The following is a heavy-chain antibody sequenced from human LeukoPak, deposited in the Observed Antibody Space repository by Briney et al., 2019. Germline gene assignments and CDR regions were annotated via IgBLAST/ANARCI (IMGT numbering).Heavy chain of an antibody. J-gene: IGHJ4*02. D-gene: IGHD3-9*01. CDR2: IVGSGGST. CDR1: GFTFSNYA. CDR3: AKWGYYDILTGYYDSDY. Sequence: GGSLRLSCAASGFTFSNYAMSWVRQAPGKGLEWVSAIVGSGGSTYYADSVKGRFTISRDNPKNTLYLQMNSLRAEDTAVYYCAKWGYYDILTGYYDSDYWGQGTLVTVSS. V-gene: IGHV3-23*01.